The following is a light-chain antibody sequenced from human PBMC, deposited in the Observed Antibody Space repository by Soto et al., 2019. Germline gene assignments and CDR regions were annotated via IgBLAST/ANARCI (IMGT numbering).Light chain of an antibody. V-gene: IGLV4-69*01. CDR1: SGHSNNG. Sequence: QPVLTQSPSASASLGASVKLTCTLSSGHSNNGIAWHQQQPEKGPRYLMKLNSDGSHSKGDGIPDRFSGSSSGAERYLTISSLQSEDEGDYYCQTWGTGIRVFGGGTKVTVL. CDR3: QTWGTGIRV. CDR2: LNSDGSH. J-gene: IGLJ2*01.